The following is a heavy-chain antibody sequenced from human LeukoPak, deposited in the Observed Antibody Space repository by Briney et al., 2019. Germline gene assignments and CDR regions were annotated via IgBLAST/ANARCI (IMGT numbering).Heavy chain of an antibody. CDR3: ARDTLFYDFWSGYNTDV. D-gene: IGHD3-3*01. CDR1: GFTFSSYW. J-gene: IGHJ6*03. V-gene: IGHV3-7*01. CDR2: IKQDGSEK. Sequence: QSGGSLRLSCAASGFTFSSYWMSWVRQAPGKGLEWVANIKQDGSEKYYVDSVKGRFTISRDNAKNSLYLQMNSLRAEDTAVYYCARDTLFYDFWSGYNTDVWGKGTTVTVSS.